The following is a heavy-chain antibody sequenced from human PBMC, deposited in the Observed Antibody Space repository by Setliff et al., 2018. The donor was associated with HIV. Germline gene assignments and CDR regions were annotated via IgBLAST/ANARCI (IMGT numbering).Heavy chain of an antibody. CDR1: GRSFSGYY. CDR3: ARAGGHDGFDF. Sequence: PSETLSLTCAVYGRSFSGYYWNWIRQSPGKGREWVGEINHSGGTNYNPYLKSRVTMSIDTSKNQFSLNGSPVTAADTAVYYCARAGGHDGFDFGGQGTMVTVSS. J-gene: IGHJ3*01. CDR2: INHSGGT. D-gene: IGHD3-10*01. V-gene: IGHV4-34*01.